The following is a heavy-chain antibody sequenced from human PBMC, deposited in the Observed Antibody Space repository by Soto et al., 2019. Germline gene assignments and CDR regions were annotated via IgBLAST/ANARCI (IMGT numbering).Heavy chain of an antibody. CDR2: ISYDGSNK. J-gene: IGHJ3*02. D-gene: IGHD3-22*01. Sequence: VQLLESGGGLVQPGRSLRLSCAASGFTFSSYAMHWVRQAPGKGLEWVAVISYDGSNKYYADSVKGRFTISRDNSKNTLYLQMNSLRAEDTAVYYCARDPGYYDSSGYLSDDAFDIWGQGTMVTVSS. CDR1: GFTFSSYA. CDR3: ARDPGYYDSSGYLSDDAFDI. V-gene: IGHV3-30-3*01.